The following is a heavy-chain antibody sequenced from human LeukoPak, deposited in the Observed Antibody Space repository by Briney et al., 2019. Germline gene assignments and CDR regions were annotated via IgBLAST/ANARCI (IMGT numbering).Heavy chain of an antibody. J-gene: IGHJ6*03. CDR3: ARALIPYSSSAYYYYYMDV. V-gene: IGHV1-69*05. CDR2: IIPIFGTA. D-gene: IGHD6-13*01. CDR1: GGTFSSYA. Sequence: SVKVSCKASGGTFSSYAISWVRQAPGQGLEWMGGIIPIFGTANYAQKFQGRVTITTDESTSTAYMELSSLRSEDTAVYYCARALIPYSSSAYYYYYMDVWGKGTTVTVS.